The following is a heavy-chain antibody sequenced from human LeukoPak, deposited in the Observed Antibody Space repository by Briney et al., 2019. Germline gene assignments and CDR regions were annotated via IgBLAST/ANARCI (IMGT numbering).Heavy chain of an antibody. Sequence: PSETLSLTCTVSGASISSGGYYWSWIRQHPGKGLEWIGYIYYSGSTYYNPSHKSRVTISVDTSKNQFSLKLSSVTAADTAVYYCARCIYSGYDYGWFDPWGQGTLVTVSS. CDR3: ARCIYSGYDYGWFDP. CDR1: GASISSGGYY. D-gene: IGHD5-12*01. V-gene: IGHV4-31*03. J-gene: IGHJ5*02. CDR2: IYYSGST.